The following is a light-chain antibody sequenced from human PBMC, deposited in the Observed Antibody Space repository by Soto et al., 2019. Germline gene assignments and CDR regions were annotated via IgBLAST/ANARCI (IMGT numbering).Light chain of an antibody. Sequence: QAVLTQPPSESAAPGQRVTISCAGSSSNIGGNSVSWYQQLPGTAPKLLIYDDDKRPSGIPDRFSGSKSGTSATLGITGFQTADEADYYCGSWDSSLSAYVFGNGTRFTVL. V-gene: IGLV1-51*01. CDR1: SSNIGGNS. CDR2: DDD. J-gene: IGLJ1*01. CDR3: GSWDSSLSAYV.